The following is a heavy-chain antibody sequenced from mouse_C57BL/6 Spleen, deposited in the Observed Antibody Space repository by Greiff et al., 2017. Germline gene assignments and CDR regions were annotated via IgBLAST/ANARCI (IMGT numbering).Heavy chain of an antibody. CDR3: ARGDWFDY. V-gene: IGHV3-6*01. CDR2: ISYDGSN. D-gene: IGHD3-3*01. Sequence: EVQLQQSGPGLVKPSQSLSLTCSVTGYSITSGYYWNWIRQSPGNNLEWMGYISYDGSNNYNPTLKNRISITRATSKIQFFLKLNSVTTEDTATYYCARGDWFDYWGQGTTLTVSS. CDR1: GYSITSGYY. J-gene: IGHJ2*01.